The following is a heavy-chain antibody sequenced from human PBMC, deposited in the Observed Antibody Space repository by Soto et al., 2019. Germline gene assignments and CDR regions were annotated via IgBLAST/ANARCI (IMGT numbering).Heavy chain of an antibody. D-gene: IGHD2-15*01. Sequence: PGGSIQLPCAVAGVKFSSYGRHLVRPTPGKGVETVAVISYDGSNTYYADSVKGRFTLSRDNSKNTLYLQMNSLRAEDTAVYYCASNIDVAAGGTFLAGYYVMDGWVQGPTVTV. J-gene: IGHJ6*02. CDR2: ISYDGSNT. CDR1: GVKFSSYG. CDR3: ASNIDVAAGGTFLAGYYVMDG. V-gene: IGHV3-30*03.